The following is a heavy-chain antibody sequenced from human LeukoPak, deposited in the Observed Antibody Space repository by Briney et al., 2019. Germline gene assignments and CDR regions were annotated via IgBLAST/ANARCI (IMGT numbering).Heavy chain of an antibody. CDR1: GFTFSSYW. V-gene: IGHV3-74*01. J-gene: IGHJ4*02. D-gene: IGHD3-10*01. CDR2: INSDGSTI. Sequence: QPGGCLRFSCAASGFTFSSYWMHWVRHAPGKGLVWVSRINSDGSTISSPDSVKGRFPISIHTANNTLYLQMNSLRAEDTAVYYCGRDIAGSGYFDYWGQGTLVTVSS. CDR3: GRDIAGSGYFDY.